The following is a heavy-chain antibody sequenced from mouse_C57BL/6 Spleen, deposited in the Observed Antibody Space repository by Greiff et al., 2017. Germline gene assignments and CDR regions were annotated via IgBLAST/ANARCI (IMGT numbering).Heavy chain of an antibody. Sequence: VQRVESGPGMVKPSQSLSLTCTVTGYSITSGYDWHWIRHFPGNKLEWMGYISYSGSTNYNPSLKSRISITHDTSKNHFFLKLNSVTTEDTATYYCTRERFTTVVATPFAYWGQGTLVTVSA. CDR1: GYSITSGYD. J-gene: IGHJ3*01. CDR3: TRERFTTVVATPFAY. CDR2: ISYSGST. D-gene: IGHD1-1*01. V-gene: IGHV3-1*01.